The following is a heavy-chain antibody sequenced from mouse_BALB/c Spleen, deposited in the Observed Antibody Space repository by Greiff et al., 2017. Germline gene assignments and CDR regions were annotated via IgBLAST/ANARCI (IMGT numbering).Heavy chain of an antibody. CDR3: TRIYDGYYYFDY. CDR1: GYTFTSYW. D-gene: IGHD2-3*01. J-gene: IGHJ2*01. Sequence: EVQLQQSGTVLARPGASVKMSCKASGYTFTSYWMHWVKQRPGQGLEWIGAIYPGNSDTSYNQKFKGKAKLTAVTSTSTAYMELSSLTNEDSAVYYCTRIYDGYYYFDYWGQGTTLTVSS. CDR2: IYPGNSDT. V-gene: IGHV1-5*01.